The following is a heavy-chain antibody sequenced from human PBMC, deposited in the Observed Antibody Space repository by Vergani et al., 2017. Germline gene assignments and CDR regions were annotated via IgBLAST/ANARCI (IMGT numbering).Heavy chain of an antibody. CDR2: INPNSGGT. CDR3: ARDQNLGVRGVLANWFDP. CDR1: GYTFTGYY. D-gene: IGHD3-10*01. J-gene: IGHJ5*02. V-gene: IGHV1-2*02. Sequence: QVQLVQSGAEVKKPGASVKVSCKASGYTFTGYYMHWVRQAPGQGLEWMGWINPNSGGTNYAQKFQGRVTMTRDTSISTAYMELSRLRSDDTAVYYCARDQNLGVRGVLANWFDPWGQGTLVTVSS.